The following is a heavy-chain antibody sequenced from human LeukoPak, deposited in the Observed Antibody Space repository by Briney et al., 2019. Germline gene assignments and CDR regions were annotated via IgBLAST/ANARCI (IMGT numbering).Heavy chain of an antibody. CDR2: ISSSGSFT. Sequence: GGSLRLSCAASGFTFSDYYMSWIRQAPGKGLEWVSYISSSGSFTYYADSVKGRFTISRDNAKNSLFLQMNSLRAEDTAVYYCARDGSGRVPEMSAPDYWGQGTLVTVSS. D-gene: IGHD3-10*01. CDR3: ARDGSGRVPEMSAPDY. J-gene: IGHJ4*02. CDR1: GFTFSDYY. V-gene: IGHV3-11*04.